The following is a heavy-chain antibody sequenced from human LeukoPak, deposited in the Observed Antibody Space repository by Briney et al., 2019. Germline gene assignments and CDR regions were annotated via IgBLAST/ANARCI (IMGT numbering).Heavy chain of an antibody. J-gene: IGHJ4*02. CDR2: ISSSGTTI. Sequence: GGSLRLSCAASRFSFSDYYMSWIRQTPGKGLEWVSYISSSGTTIYYADSVKGRFTISRDNSKNTLYLQMNSLRAEDTAVYYCARDYQRYFDYWGQGTLVTVSS. CDR3: ARDYQRYFDY. CDR1: RFSFSDYY. V-gene: IGHV3-11*04. D-gene: IGHD3-16*02.